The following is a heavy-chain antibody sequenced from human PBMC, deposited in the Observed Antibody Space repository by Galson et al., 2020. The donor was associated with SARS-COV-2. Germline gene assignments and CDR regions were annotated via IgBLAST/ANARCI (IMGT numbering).Heavy chain of an antibody. J-gene: IGHJ4*02. Sequence: GGSLRLSCEGAGFIFGRYWMHWVRQAPGKGLMWVSRIDSDGSNIVYADFVKGRFTISRDNAKNTLYLQMNSLRAEDTAVYYCAREYSSGIGGDYWCQGTLVTVSS. D-gene: IGHD6-19*01. CDR2: IDSDGSNI. V-gene: IGHV3-74*01. CDR1: GFIFGRYW. CDR3: AREYSSGIGGDY.